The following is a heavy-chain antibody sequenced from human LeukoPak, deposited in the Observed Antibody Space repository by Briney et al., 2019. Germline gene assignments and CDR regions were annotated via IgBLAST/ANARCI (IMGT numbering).Heavy chain of an antibody. Sequence: SVKVSCTASGGTFSSYAISWVRQAPGPGLEWMGGIIPIFGTANYAQKFQGRVTITADESKSTAYMELSSLRSEDTAVYYCARKDYGSGSYYNELPFDIWGQGTMVTVSS. D-gene: IGHD3-10*01. V-gene: IGHV1-69*01. J-gene: IGHJ3*02. CDR3: ARKDYGSGSYYNELPFDI. CDR2: IIPIFGTA. CDR1: GGTFSSYA.